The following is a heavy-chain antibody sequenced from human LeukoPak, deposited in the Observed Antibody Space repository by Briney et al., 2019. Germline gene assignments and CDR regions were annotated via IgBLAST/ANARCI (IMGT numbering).Heavy chain of an antibody. CDR1: GFTFSSYG. V-gene: IGHV3-30*02. CDR2: IRYDGSNK. J-gene: IGHJ4*02. Sequence: AGGSLRLSCAASGFTFSSYGMHWVRQAPGKGLEWVAFIRYDGSNKYYADSVKGRFTISRDNSKNTLYLQMNSLSAEDTAVYYCAKEPLAGAMAVTATSDYWGQGTLVTVSS. D-gene: IGHD5-18*01. CDR3: AKEPLAGAMAVTATSDY.